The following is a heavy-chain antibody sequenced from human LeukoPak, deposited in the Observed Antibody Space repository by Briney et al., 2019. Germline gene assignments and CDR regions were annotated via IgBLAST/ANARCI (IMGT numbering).Heavy chain of an antibody. CDR3: ARVLYPYDSSGYFDY. Sequence: GASVKVSCKASGYTFTGYYMHWVRQAPGQGLEWMGWINPNSGGTNYAQKFRGRVTMTRDTSISTAYMELSRLRSDDTAVYYCARVLYPYDSSGYFDYWGQGTLVTVSS. V-gene: IGHV1-2*02. J-gene: IGHJ4*02. CDR2: INPNSGGT. CDR1: GYTFTGYY. D-gene: IGHD3-22*01.